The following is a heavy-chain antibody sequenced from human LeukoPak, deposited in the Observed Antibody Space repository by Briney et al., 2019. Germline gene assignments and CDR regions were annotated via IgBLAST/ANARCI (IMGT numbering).Heavy chain of an antibody. CDR3: ARDPYCSSTNCFYYFDY. Sequence: GGSLRLSCTASGFTFSSYSINWVRQAPGKGLEWVPSITSSSTYIDYADSVKGRFTISRDNAKNSLYLQMNSLRAEDTAVYYCARDPYCSSTNCFYYFDYWGQGTLVTVSS. D-gene: IGHD2-2*01. V-gene: IGHV3-21*01. J-gene: IGHJ4*02. CDR2: ITSSSTYI. CDR1: GFTFSSYS.